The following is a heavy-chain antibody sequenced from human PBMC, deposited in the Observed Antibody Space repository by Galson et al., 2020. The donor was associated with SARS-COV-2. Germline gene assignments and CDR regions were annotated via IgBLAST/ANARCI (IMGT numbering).Heavy chain of an antibody. CDR1: GFTFSNSA. D-gene: IGHD5-12*01. J-gene: IGHJ4*02. CDR2: ISGSGGIT. V-gene: IGHV3-23*01. Sequence: GESLQITCAASGFTFSNSAMTWVRQTPGKGLEWVSGISGSGGITNYADSVKGRFTISRDNSKNTLNLQMNSLGGEDTAIYYCAKGGHVASGNDIRGEGALVTVSP. CDR3: AKGGHVASGNDI.